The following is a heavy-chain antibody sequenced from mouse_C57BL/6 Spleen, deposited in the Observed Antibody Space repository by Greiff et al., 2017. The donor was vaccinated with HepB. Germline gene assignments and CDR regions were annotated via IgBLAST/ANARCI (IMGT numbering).Heavy chain of an antibody. Sequence: QVQLQQSGPELVKPGASVKISCKASGYAFSSSWMNWVKQRPGKGLEWIGRMYPGDGDTNYNGKFKGKATLTADKSSSTAYMQLSSLTSEDSAVYFCARDSSGYVRAMDYWGQGTSVTVSS. CDR2: MYPGDGDT. CDR3: ARDSSGYVRAMDY. D-gene: IGHD3-2*02. V-gene: IGHV1-82*01. CDR1: GYAFSSSW. J-gene: IGHJ4*01.